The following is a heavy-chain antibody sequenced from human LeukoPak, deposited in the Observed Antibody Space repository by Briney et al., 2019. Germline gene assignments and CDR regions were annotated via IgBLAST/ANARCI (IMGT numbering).Heavy chain of an antibody. CDR2: IRTGGYI. D-gene: IGHD2-15*01. V-gene: IGHV3-21*01. Sequence: GGSLRLSCAASVFFSPHILNWVRQAPGKGREWLSSIRTGGYIHYAESPNGRFIIPRDNARDSLYLQMNSLSAEDTAIYYCAGALCSGGSCYSFNYWGEGTLVTVSS. CDR3: AGALCSGGSCYSFNY. J-gene: IGHJ4*02. CDR1: VFFSPHI.